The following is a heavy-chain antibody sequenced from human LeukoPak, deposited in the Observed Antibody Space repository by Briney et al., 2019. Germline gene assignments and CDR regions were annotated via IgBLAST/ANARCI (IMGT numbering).Heavy chain of an antibody. V-gene: IGHV3-9*01. D-gene: IGHD5-18*01. CDR2: ISWNSGSI. Sequence: PGGSLRLSCAASGFTFNDCAMHWVRLAPGKGREWVSGISWNSGSIGYADSVKGRFTISRDNAKNSLYLQMNSLRAEDTALYYCAKGRGYSYGFYDYWGQGTLVTVSS. CDR1: GFTFNDCA. J-gene: IGHJ4*02. CDR3: AKGRGYSYGFYDY.